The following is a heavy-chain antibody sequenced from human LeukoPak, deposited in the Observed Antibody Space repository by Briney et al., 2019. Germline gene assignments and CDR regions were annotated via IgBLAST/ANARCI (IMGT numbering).Heavy chain of an antibody. J-gene: IGHJ4*02. D-gene: IGHD6-19*01. CDR2: ISGSGGST. CDR1: GFTFSSYA. CDR3: AKEQAVAGTLYYFVY. Sequence: PGGSLRLSCTASGFTFSSYAMSWVRQPPGKGLEWVSAISGSGGSTYYADSVKGRFTISRDNSKNTLYLQMNSLRAEDTAVYYCAKEQAVAGTLYYFVYWGRGTLVTVSS. V-gene: IGHV3-23*01.